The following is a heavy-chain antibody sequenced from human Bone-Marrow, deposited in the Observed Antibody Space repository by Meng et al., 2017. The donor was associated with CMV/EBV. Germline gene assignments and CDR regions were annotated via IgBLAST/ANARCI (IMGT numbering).Heavy chain of an antibody. D-gene: IGHD2-2*01. CDR1: AASVSSGSNY. J-gene: IGHJ6*02. CDR3: ASRSPAAPYYYYYYGMDV. CDR2: IYYTGNT. Sequence: GSLRLSCTVAAASVSSGSNYWSWIRQPPGKGLEWIGYIYYTGNTNYNPSLKSRVTISVDTSKNQFSLKLSAVTAADTAVYYCASRSPAAPYYYYYYGMDVWGQGTTVTVSS. V-gene: IGHV4-61*01.